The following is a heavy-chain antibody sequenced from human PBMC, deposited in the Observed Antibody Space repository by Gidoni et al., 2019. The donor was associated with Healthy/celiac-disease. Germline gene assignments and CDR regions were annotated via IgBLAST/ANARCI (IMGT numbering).Heavy chain of an antibody. D-gene: IGHD3-10*01. CDR3: AKGAHITMVRDFDY. CDR1: GFTFDDYA. V-gene: IGHV3-9*01. CDR2: ISWNGRSL. Sequence: EVQLVGSGGGLVQPGRSLRLSCAASGFTFDDYAMHWVRQAPGKGLEWVSGISWNGRSLGYADSVKGRFTISRDNAKNSLYLQMNSLRAEDTALYYCAKGAHITMVRDFDYWGQGTLVTVSS. J-gene: IGHJ4*02.